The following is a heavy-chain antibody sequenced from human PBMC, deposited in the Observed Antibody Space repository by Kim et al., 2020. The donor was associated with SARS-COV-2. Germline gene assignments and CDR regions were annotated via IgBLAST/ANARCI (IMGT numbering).Heavy chain of an antibody. CDR3: AREGHSSGRAGSFDY. CDR2: ISADESNK. D-gene: IGHD6-19*01. Sequence: GGSLRLSCAGSGFTFGSAHMHWVRQAPGKGLEWVALISADESNKDYVDSVKGRFTVSRDNSQNTLFLQIDSLRAEDTAVYYCAREGHSSGRAGSFDYWGQGNLVTVSS. V-gene: IGHV3-30*03. CDR1: GFTFGSAH. J-gene: IGHJ4*02.